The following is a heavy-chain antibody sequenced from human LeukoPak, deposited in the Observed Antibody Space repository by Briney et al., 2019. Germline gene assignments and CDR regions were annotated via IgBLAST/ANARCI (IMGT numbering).Heavy chain of an antibody. CDR1: GFSFSSYS. V-gene: IGHV3-21*01. Sequence: PGGSLRLSCAASGFSFSSYSMSWVRQAPGRGLEWVSYISSSSSYIYYADSVKGRFTISSDNAKKSLYLQMTSTRADATAVYSCASTPSRTETEYYFDYCREGRLVTV. CDR3: ASTPSRTETEYYFDY. J-gene: IGHJ4*01. CDR2: ISSSSSYI. D-gene: IGHD6-6*01.